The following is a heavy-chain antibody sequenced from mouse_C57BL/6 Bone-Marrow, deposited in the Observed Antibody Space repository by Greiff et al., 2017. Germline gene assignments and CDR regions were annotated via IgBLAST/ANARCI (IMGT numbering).Heavy chain of an antibody. V-gene: IGHV1-80*01. J-gene: IGHJ1*03. CDR1: GYAFSSYW. D-gene: IGHD1-1*01. CDR3: ASGYYGSRYGWYFDV. Sequence: QVQLQQSGAELVKPGASVKISCKASGYAFSSYWMNWVKQRPGKGLEWIGQIYPGDGDTNYNGKFKGKATLTADKSSSTAYMQLSSLTSEDSAVYFCASGYYGSRYGWYFDVWGTGTTVTVSS. CDR2: IYPGDGDT.